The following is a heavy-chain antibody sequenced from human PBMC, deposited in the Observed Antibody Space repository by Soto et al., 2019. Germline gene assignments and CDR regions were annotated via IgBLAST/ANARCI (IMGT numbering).Heavy chain of an antibody. Sequence: QMQLQESGPGLVKPSETLSLTCTVSGGSVSSGSYYWSWIRQPPGKGLEWIGYIDYSGSTKYNPSSKRRVTISADTSKNQFSLKLSSVPAADTAVYYCARDSKGYDGSGAAWEYYYGMDVWGQGTTVTVSS. CDR3: ARDSKGYDGSGAAWEYYYGMDV. D-gene: IGHD3-22*01. CDR2: IDYSGST. V-gene: IGHV4-61*01. CDR1: GGSVSSGSYY. J-gene: IGHJ6*02.